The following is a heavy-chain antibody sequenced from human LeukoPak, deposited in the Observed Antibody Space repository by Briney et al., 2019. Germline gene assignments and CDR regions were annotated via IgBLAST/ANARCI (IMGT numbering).Heavy chain of an antibody. J-gene: IGHJ6*02. V-gene: IGHV1-69*13. Sequence: SVKVSCKASGGTFSSYAISWVRQAPGQELEWMGGIIPIFGTANYAQKFQGRVTITADESTSTAYMELSSLRSEDTAVYYCCTNLRDYYYYYGMDVWGQGTTVTVSS. D-gene: IGHD1-14*01. CDR2: IIPIFGTA. CDR3: CTNLRDYYYYYGMDV. CDR1: GGTFSSYA.